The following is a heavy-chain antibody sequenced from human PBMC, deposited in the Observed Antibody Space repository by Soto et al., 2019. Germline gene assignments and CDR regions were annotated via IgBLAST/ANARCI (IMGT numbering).Heavy chain of an antibody. CDR2: ISGSSRNM. J-gene: IGHJ4*02. D-gene: IGHD5-12*01. CDR1: GFTFSTCS. Sequence: GGSLRLSCAAPGFTFSTCSMNWVRQAPGKGLEWVSSISGSSRNMYYADSVKGRFTISRDNAKNSLYLQMNSLRAEDTAVYYCARDNGYDAATLDYWGQGTLVTVSS. V-gene: IGHV3-21*01. CDR3: ARDNGYDAATLDY.